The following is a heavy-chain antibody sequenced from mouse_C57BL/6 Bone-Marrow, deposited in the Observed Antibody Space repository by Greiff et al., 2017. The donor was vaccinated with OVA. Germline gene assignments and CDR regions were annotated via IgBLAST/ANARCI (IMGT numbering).Heavy chain of an antibody. J-gene: IGHJ1*03. Sequence: EVQLQQSGTVLARPGASVKMSCKTSGYTFTSYWMHWVKQRPGQGLEWIGAIYPGNSDTSYNQKFKGKAKLTAVTSASTAYMELSSLTNEDSAVYYCTRSEVTTVVENFDVWGTGTTVTVSS. V-gene: IGHV1-5*01. D-gene: IGHD1-1*01. CDR3: TRSEVTTVVENFDV. CDR1: GYTFTSYW. CDR2: IYPGNSDT.